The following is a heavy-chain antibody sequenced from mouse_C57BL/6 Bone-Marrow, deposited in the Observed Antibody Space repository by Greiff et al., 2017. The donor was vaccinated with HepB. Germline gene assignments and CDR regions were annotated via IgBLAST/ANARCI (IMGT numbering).Heavy chain of an antibody. V-gene: IGHV1-59*01. J-gene: IGHJ2*01. CDR3: ARSRLENYFDY. CDR2: IDPSDSYT. CDR1: GYTFTSYW. Sequence: VQLQQPGAELVRPGTSVKLSCKASGYTFTSYWMHWVKQRPGQGLEWIGVIDPSDSYTNYNQKFKGKATLTVDTSSSTAYMQHSSLTSEDSAVYYCARSRLENYFDYWGQGTTLTVSS. D-gene: IGHD3-2*02.